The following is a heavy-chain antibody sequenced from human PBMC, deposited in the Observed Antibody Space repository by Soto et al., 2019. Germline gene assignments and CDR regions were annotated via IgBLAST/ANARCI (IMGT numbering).Heavy chain of an antibody. V-gene: IGHV1-69*02. CDR2: ILPMLDIT. CDR3: TIGSWSAETFDI. CDR1: GGTFSTYT. J-gene: IGHJ3*02. Sequence: QVQLVQSGAEVKKPGSSVKVSCKASGGTFSTYTIIWVRQAPGQGLEWMGRILPMLDITNSAQRFQGRVTITADKSTSTAYLELSSLSSEDTAVYYCTIGSWSAETFDIWGRGTMVTVSS. D-gene: IGHD6-13*01.